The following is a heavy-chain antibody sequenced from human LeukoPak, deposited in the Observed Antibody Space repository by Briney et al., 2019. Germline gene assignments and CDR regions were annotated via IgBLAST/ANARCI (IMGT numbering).Heavy chain of an antibody. J-gene: IGHJ5*02. CDR2: IRSKANSYAT. V-gene: IGHV3-73*01. CDR1: GFTFSGSA. D-gene: IGHD6-13*01. Sequence: GGSLRLSCAASGFTFSGSAMHWVRQASGKGLEWVGRIRSKANSYATAYAASVKGRFTISRDDSKNTAYLQMNSLKTEDTAVYYCARDLAIAAAGTRVGGFDPWGQGTLVTVSS. CDR3: ARDLAIAAAGTRVGGFDP.